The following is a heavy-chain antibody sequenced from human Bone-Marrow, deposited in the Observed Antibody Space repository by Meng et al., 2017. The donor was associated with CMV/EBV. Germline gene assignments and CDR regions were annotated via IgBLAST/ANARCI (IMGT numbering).Heavy chain of an antibody. D-gene: IGHD2-2*02. CDR2: ISYDGSNK. CDR3: ARELCSSTSCYTYDAFDI. Sequence: GESLKISCAASGFTFSSYAMHWVRQAPGKGLEWVAVISYDGSNKYYADSVKGRFTISRDNSKNTLYLQMNSLRAEDTAVYYCARELCSSTSCYTYDAFDIWGQGKMVPVSS. CDR1: GFTFSSYA. J-gene: IGHJ3*02. V-gene: IGHV3-30-3*01.